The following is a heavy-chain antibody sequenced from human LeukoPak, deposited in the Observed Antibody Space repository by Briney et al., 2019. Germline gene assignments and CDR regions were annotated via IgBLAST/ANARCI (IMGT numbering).Heavy chain of an antibody. V-gene: IGHV3-66*01. D-gene: IGHD3-3*01. CDR3: ARVNDYDFWSGYRYYFDY. Sequence: GGSLRLSCAASGFTVSSNFMGWVRQAPGKGLEWVSVIYSGGDAYYADSVKCRFTISRDNSKNMIYLEMSSLKAEDTAVYYCARVNDYDFWSGYRYYFDYWGQGTLVTVSS. J-gene: IGHJ4*02. CDR1: GFTVSSNF. CDR2: IYSGGDA.